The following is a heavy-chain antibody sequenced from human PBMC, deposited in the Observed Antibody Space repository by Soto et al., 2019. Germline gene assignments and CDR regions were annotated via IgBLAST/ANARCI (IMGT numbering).Heavy chain of an antibody. CDR3: ATRKHCPSTTCFDF. D-gene: IGHD2-2*01. CDR2: IYSDGYT. CDR1: GFNFNDYS. V-gene: IGHV3-66*01. Sequence: GGSQRLPCAASGFNFNDYSITWVRQIPGKGLEWVSIIYSDGYTYYADSVKGRFTISRDTSKDTLYLQMPSLRADDTAVYYCATRKHCPSTTCFDFWGQGTQVTVSA. J-gene: IGHJ4*02.